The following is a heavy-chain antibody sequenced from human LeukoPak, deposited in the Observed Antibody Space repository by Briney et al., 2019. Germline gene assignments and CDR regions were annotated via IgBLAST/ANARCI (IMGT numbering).Heavy chain of an antibody. Sequence: SETLSLTCAVYGGSFSGYYWSWIRQPPGKGLEWIGEINHSGSTNYNPSLKSRVTISVDTSKNQFSLQLNSVTPEDTAVYYCARVMGHGDPEDYFDYWGQGTLVTVSS. J-gene: IGHJ4*02. D-gene: IGHD4-17*01. CDR1: GGSFSGYY. CDR3: ARVMGHGDPEDYFDY. CDR2: INHSGST. V-gene: IGHV4-34*01.